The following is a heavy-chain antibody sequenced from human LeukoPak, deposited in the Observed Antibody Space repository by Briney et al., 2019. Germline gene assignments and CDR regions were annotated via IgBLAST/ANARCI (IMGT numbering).Heavy chain of an antibody. D-gene: IGHD6-13*01. CDR3: ARVSSSWYQDWYFDR. J-gene: IGHJ2*01. CDR1: GFTFSSHW. Sequence: PGGSLRLSCAASGFTFSSHWMSWVRQAPGKGLEWVANIKKDGSEKYYVDAVKGRFTISRDNAKTSLYLQMNSLRAEDTAVYYCARVSSSWYQDWYFDRWGRGTLVTVSS. CDR2: IKKDGSEK. V-gene: IGHV3-7*03.